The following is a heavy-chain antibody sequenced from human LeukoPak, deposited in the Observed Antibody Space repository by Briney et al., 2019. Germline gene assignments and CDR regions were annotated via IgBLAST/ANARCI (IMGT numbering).Heavy chain of an antibody. V-gene: IGHV3-21*01. CDR2: ISSSSSYI. CDR3: ARERGIRFLGTYSGYEPFDY. D-gene: IGHD5-12*01. Sequence: LEWDSSISSSSSYIYYADSVKGRFTISRDNAKNSLYLQMNSLRAEDTAAYYCARERGIRFLGTYSGYEPFDYWGQGTLVTVSS. J-gene: IGHJ4*02.